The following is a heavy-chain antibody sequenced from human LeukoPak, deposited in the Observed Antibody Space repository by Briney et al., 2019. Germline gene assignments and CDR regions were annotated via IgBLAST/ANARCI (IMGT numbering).Heavy chain of an antibody. Sequence: GGSLRLSCAASGFTFSSYAMHWVRQAPGKGLEYVSAISSNGGSTYYANSVKGRFTISRDNSKNTLYLQMNSLRAEDTAVYYCAKEGIAVVTLYYYYYYYMDVWGKGTTVTISS. CDR3: AKEGIAVVTLYYYYYYYMDV. CDR1: GFTFSSYA. V-gene: IGHV3-64*01. D-gene: IGHD3-22*01. CDR2: ISSNGGST. J-gene: IGHJ6*03.